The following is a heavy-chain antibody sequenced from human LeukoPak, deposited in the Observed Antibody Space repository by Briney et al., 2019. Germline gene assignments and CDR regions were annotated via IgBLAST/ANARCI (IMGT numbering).Heavy chain of an antibody. CDR3: ASLPPMTTVTHFDF. V-gene: IGHV3-21*01. CDR2: ISSSDNYI. Sequence: GGSLRLSCAASGFTFSSYSMDWVRQAPGKGLEWVSSISSSDNYIYYADSVKGRFTISRDNAKNSLYLQMNSLRAEDTAVYYCASLPPMTTVTHFDFWGQGTLVTVSS. CDR1: GFTFSSYS. J-gene: IGHJ4*02. D-gene: IGHD4-17*01.